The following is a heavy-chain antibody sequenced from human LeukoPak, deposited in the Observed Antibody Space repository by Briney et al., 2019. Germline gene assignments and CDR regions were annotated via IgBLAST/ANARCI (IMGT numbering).Heavy chain of an antibody. CDR2: VNPNSGGT. CDR3: GRDYYDSSGDGAFDI. Sequence: EASVKASCKASGYTFTVYYMHWVRQAPGQGLEWMGWVNPNSGGTNYAQKFQDRVTMTRDTSINTVYMELSRLRSDDTAVYYCGRDYYDSSGDGAFDIWGQGTMVTVSS. J-gene: IGHJ3*02. CDR1: GYTFTVYY. D-gene: IGHD3-22*01. V-gene: IGHV1-2*02.